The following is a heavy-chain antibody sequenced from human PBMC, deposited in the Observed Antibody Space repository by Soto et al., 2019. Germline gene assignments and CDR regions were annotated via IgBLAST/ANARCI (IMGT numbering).Heavy chain of an antibody. CDR2: INAGNGNT. CDR3: ARENLNYDSSGGLDP. D-gene: IGHD3-22*01. CDR1: GYTFTSYA. V-gene: IGHV1-3*01. Sequence: ASVKVSCKASGYTFTSYAMHWVRQAPGQRLEWMGWINAGNGNTKYSQKFQGRVTITRDTSASTVYMELSSLRSEDTAVYYCARENLNYDSSGGLDPWGQGTLVTVSS. J-gene: IGHJ5*02.